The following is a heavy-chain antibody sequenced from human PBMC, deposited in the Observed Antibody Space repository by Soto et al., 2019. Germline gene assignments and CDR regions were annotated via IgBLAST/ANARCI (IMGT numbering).Heavy chain of an antibody. CDR3: ARGGSASGGYYYYVMDV. CDR1: GFTVSSDY. Sequence: GGSLRLSCTASGFTVSSDYMSWVRQAPGKGLEWVSVIYSGGTTYYADSVKGRFTISRDNSKNTLYLQMNSLRAEDTAVYYCARGGSASGGYYYYVMDVWGQGTKVTVSS. J-gene: IGHJ6*02. CDR2: IYSGGTT. D-gene: IGHD3-16*01. V-gene: IGHV3-66*01.